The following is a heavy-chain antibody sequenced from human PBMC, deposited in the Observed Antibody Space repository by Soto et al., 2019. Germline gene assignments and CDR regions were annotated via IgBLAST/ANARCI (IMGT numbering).Heavy chain of an antibody. Sequence: QVQLVQSGAEVKKPGSSVKVSCRASGGSFSSFAFSWVRQVPGQGLEWMGGIIPSFDTANYAQKLQGRVTITADESTSTAYMELSSLTSEDTAVYFCARPHSGGVIIPFDYWGQGTLVTVSS. J-gene: IGHJ4*02. CDR2: IIPSFDTA. CDR1: GGSFSSFA. V-gene: IGHV1-69*12. CDR3: ARPHSGGVIIPFDY. D-gene: IGHD3-16*02.